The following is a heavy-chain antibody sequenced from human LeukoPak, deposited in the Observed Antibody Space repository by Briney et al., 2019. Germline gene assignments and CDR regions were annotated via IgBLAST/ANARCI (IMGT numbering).Heavy chain of an antibody. CDR3: ASENIVVVTAIFIY. D-gene: IGHD2-21*02. CDR2: ISYDGSNK. V-gene: IGHV3-30-3*01. J-gene: IGHJ4*02. CDR1: GFTFSSYA. Sequence: GGSLRLSCAASGFTFSSYAMHWVRQAPGKGLEWVAVISYDGSNKYYADSVKGRFTISRDNSKNTLYLQMNSLRAGDTAVYYCASENIVVVTAIFIYWGQGTLVTVSS.